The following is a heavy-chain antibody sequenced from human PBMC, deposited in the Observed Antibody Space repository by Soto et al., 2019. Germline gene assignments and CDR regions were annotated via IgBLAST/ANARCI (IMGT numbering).Heavy chain of an antibody. CDR3: AKTYSSGHSVDFDY. J-gene: IGHJ4*02. D-gene: IGHD6-19*01. CDR1: GFTFSSYG. Sequence: QVQLVESGGGVVQPGRSLRLSCAASGFTFSSYGMHWVRQAPGKGLEWVAVISYDGSNKYYADSVKGRFTISRDNSKNTLYLQMNSLRAEDTAVYYCAKTYSSGHSVDFDYWGQGTLVTVSS. CDR2: ISYDGSNK. V-gene: IGHV3-30*18.